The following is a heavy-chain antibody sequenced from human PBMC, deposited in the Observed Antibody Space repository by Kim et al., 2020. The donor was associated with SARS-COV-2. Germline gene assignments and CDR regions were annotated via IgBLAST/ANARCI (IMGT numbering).Heavy chain of an antibody. CDR2: FDPEDGET. CDR3: ATSPKGVIAVAGTNFQH. J-gene: IGHJ1*01. V-gene: IGHV1-24*01. D-gene: IGHD6-19*01. Sequence: ASVKVSCKVSGYTLTELSMHWVRQAPGKGLEWMGGFDPEDGETIYAQKFQGRVTMTEDTSTDTAYMELSSLRSEDTAVYYCATSPKGVIAVAGTNFQHWGQGTLVTVSS. CDR1: GYTLTELS.